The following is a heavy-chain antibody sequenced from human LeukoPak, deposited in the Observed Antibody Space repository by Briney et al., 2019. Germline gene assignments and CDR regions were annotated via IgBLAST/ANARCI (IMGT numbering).Heavy chain of an antibody. Sequence: HGESLKISCRGSGYSFTNYWIGWVRQMPGKGLEWMGIIYPGDSDTRYSPSFQGQVTISADKSISTAYLQWSSLKASDTAMYYCARRYCSSTICDTYFEHWGQGTLVTVSS. CDR3: ARRYCSSTICDTYFEH. J-gene: IGHJ1*01. D-gene: IGHD2-2*02. V-gene: IGHV5-51*01. CDR1: GYSFTNYW. CDR2: IYPGDSDT.